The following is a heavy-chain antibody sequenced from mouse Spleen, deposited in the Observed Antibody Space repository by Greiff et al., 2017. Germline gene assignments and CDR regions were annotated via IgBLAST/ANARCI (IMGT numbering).Heavy chain of an antibody. Sequence: DLVKPGASVKLSCKASGYTFTSYWINWIKQRPGQGLEWIGRIAPGSGSTYYNEMFKGKATLTVDTSSSTAYIQLSSLSSEDSYVYFCARDWEGGAWFAYWGQGTLVTVSA. CDR1: GYTFTSYW. D-gene: IGHD4-1*01. V-gene: IGHV1S41*01. CDR3: ARDWEGGAWFAY. CDR2: IAPGSGST. J-gene: IGHJ3*01.